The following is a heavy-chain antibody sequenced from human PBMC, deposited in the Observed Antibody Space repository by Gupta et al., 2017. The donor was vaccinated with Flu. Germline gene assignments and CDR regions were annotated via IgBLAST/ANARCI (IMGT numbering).Heavy chain of an antibody. CDR2: IIAAPITT. D-gene: IGHD1-1*01. J-gene: IGHJ5*02. Sequence: SWVRQAPGQGLEWMGAIIAAPITTSYAQSFQDRITLSADESANIVYMELRSMRFEDTAIYYCSRLTGFTDSWGQGTLVTVSS. V-gene: IGHV1-69*01. CDR3: SRLTGFTDS.